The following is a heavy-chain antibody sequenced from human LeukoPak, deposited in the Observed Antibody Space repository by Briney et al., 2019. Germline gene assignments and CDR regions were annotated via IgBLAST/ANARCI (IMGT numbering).Heavy chain of an antibody. D-gene: IGHD1-26*01. Sequence: GGSLRLSCAAYAFTSNNYDMKWVRQAPGKGLEWVSYITADGSNKYYADSVKGRFTISRDNAKNSLYLQMNSLRADDTAIYYCAREVEWELPDYWGQGTLVTVSS. CDR2: ITADGSNK. CDR3: AREVEWELPDY. J-gene: IGHJ4*02. V-gene: IGHV3-48*03. CDR1: AFTSNNYD.